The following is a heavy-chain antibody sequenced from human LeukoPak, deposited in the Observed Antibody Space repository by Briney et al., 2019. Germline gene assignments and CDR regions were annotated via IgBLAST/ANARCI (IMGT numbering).Heavy chain of an antibody. CDR1: GGSISSYY. V-gene: IGHV4-59*01. D-gene: IGHD5-18*01. Sequence: SETLSLTCTVSGGSISSYYWSWIRQPPGKGLEWIGYIYYSGSTNYNPSLKRRVTISVDTSKNQFSLKLSSVTAADTAVYYCARAVGGYSYGLPYWGQGTLVTVSS. CDR3: ARAVGGYSYGLPY. CDR2: IYYSGST. J-gene: IGHJ4*02.